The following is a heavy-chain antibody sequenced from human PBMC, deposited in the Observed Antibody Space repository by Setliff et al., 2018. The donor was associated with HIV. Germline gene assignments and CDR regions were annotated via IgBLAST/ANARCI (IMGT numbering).Heavy chain of an antibody. CDR1: GYSISTAYY. V-gene: IGHV4-38-2*01. J-gene: IGHJ5*02. D-gene: IGHD3-10*01. Sequence: SETLSLTCAVSGYSISTAYYWGWIRQPPGKGLEWIGSVYHSGTTYYNPSLKSRVTISVDTSKNQFSLKLASVTAADTAVYYCARATSPRPMVRGGYFDPWGQGTLVTVSS. CDR3: ARATSPRPMVRGGYFDP. CDR2: VYHSGTT.